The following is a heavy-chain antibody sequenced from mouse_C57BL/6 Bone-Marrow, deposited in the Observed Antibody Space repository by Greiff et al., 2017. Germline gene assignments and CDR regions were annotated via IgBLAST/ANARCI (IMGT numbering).Heavy chain of an antibody. CDR2: IHPNSGST. Sequence: QVQLQQPGAELVKPGASVKLSCKASGYTFTSYWMHWVKQRPGQGLEWIGMIHPNSGSTNYNEKFKSKATLTVDKSSSTAYMQLSSLTSEASAVYYCARRGYYGSSSPWFAYWGQGTLVTVSA. D-gene: IGHD1-1*01. J-gene: IGHJ3*01. CDR1: GYTFTSYW. V-gene: IGHV1-64*01. CDR3: ARRGYYGSSSPWFAY.